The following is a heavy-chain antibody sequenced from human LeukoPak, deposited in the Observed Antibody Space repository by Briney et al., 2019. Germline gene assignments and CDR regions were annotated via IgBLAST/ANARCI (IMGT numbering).Heavy chain of an antibody. Sequence: GGSLRLSCAASGFTFNNYAMSWVRQAPGKGLEWISYITNSGSTMYYADSVKGRFTISRDNAKNSLYLQMNSLRAEDTAVYYCARDRGLVATNTGYYFDYWGQGALVTVSS. CDR3: ARDRGLVATNTGYYFDY. J-gene: IGHJ4*02. CDR2: ITNSGSTM. D-gene: IGHD5-12*01. CDR1: GFTFNNYA. V-gene: IGHV3-11*01.